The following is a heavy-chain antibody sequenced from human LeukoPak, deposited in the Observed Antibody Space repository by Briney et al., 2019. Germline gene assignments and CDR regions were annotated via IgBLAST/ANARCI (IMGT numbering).Heavy chain of an antibody. J-gene: IGHJ2*01. CDR3: ARDSEWRWLDFDL. V-gene: IGHV4-59*01. CDR1: GGSISNYY. Sequence: SETLSLTCTVSGGSISNYYWSWIRQPPGQGLEWIGYIHSSGSTNYNPSLKSRVTISVDTSKNQFSLKLSSVTAADTAVYHCARDSEWRWLDFDLWGRGTLVTVSS. CDR2: IHSSGST. D-gene: IGHD5-24*01.